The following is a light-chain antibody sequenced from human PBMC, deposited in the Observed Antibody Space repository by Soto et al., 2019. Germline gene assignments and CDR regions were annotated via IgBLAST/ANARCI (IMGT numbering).Light chain of an antibody. CDR1: SSKIGSNY. V-gene: IGLV1-47*01. CDR2: RNN. CDR3: AAWDDSLSNYV. J-gene: IGLJ1*01. Sequence: QPVLTQPPSASGTPGQRVTISCSGSSSKIGSNYVFWYQQLPGTAPKVLIYRNNQRPSGVPDRFSGSKSGTSASLAISALRSEDEADYYCAAWDDSLSNYVFGTGTKLTVL.